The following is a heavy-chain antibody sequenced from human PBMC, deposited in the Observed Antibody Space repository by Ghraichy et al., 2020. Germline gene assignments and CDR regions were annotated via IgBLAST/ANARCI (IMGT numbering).Heavy chain of an antibody. CDR1: GFTFSTYS. Sequence: GGSLRLSCAASGFTFSTYSMNWVRQAPGKGLGWVSYISSSGTTKYYADSVKGRFTISRDNAKNSLYLQMNSLRDEDTAVYYCARGRQYCSGGSCSLPIDYWGQGTLVTVSS. D-gene: IGHD2-15*01. J-gene: IGHJ4*02. V-gene: IGHV3-48*02. CDR2: ISSSGTTK. CDR3: ARGRQYCSGGSCSLPIDY.